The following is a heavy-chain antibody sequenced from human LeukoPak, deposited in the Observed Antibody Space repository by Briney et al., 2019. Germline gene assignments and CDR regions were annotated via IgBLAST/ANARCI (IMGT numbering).Heavy chain of an antibody. CDR2: ISGSGGST. CDR1: GFTFSSYA. D-gene: IGHD3-3*01. CDR3: ARSREILEWLLYRYYFDY. J-gene: IGHJ4*02. Sequence: GGSLRLSCAASGFTFSSYAMSWVRQAPGKGLEWVSAISGSGGSTYYADSVKGRFTISRDNSKNTLYLQMNSLRAEDTAVYYCARSREILEWLLYRYYFDYWGQGTLVTVSS. V-gene: IGHV3-23*01.